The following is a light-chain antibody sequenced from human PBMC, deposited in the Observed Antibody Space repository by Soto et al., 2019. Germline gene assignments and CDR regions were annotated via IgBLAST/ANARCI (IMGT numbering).Light chain of an antibody. Sequence: QSVLTQPPSVSAAPGQKVTISCSGSSSSIGNNYVSWYQQLPGTAPRLLIYDIDKRPSGIPDRFSGSKSGTAATLGISGLQTGDEADYYCGTWDSSLSAGVFGTRTKLTVL. J-gene: IGLJ1*01. CDR3: GTWDSSLSAGV. CDR2: DID. CDR1: SSSIGNNY. V-gene: IGLV1-51*01.